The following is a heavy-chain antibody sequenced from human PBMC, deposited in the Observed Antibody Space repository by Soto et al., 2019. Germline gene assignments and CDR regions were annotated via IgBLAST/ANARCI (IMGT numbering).Heavy chain of an antibody. D-gene: IGHD6-13*01. CDR1: GGSISSGGYY. J-gene: IGHJ5*02. Sequence: KASETLSLTCTVSGGSISSGGYYWSWIRQHPGKGLEWIGYIYYSGSTYYNPSLKSRVTISVDTSKNQLSLKLSSVTAADTAVYYCARSQAMQQLFWFDPWGQGTLVTVSS. V-gene: IGHV4-31*03. CDR2: IYYSGST. CDR3: ARSQAMQQLFWFDP.